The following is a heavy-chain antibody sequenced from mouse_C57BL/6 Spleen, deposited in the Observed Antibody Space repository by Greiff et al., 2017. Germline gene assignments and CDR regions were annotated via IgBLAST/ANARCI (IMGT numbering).Heavy chain of an antibody. V-gene: IGHV8-8*01. Sequence: QVTLKESGPGILQPSQTLSLPCSFSGFSLSTFGMGVGWIRQPSGKGLEWLAHIWWDDDKYYNPARKSRLTISKDTSKNQVFLKLANVDTADTATDYCARIPYYYYGSSYHAMDYWGQGTSVTVSS. CDR1: GFSLSTFGMG. J-gene: IGHJ4*01. CDR3: ARIPYYYYGSSYHAMDY. D-gene: IGHD1-1*01. CDR2: IWWDDDK.